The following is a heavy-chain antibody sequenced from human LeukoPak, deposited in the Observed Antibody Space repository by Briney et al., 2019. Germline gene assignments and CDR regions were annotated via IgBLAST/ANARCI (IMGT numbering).Heavy chain of an antibody. CDR3: ARDNDSRDPPHFDY. J-gene: IGHJ4*02. D-gene: IGHD3-16*01. CDR2: ISGSGSYT. V-gene: IGHV3-23*01. CDR1: GFTVSDYS. Sequence: GGSLRLSCAASGFTVSDYSMSWVRQAPGKGLEWVSAISGSGSYTDYADSVKGRFTISRDNSKNTLYLQMSSLRAEDTAVYYCARDNDSRDPPHFDYWGQGTLVTVSS.